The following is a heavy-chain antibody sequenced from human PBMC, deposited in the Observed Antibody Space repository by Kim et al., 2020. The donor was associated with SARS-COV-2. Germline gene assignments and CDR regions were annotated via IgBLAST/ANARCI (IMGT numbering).Heavy chain of an antibody. Sequence: GGSLRLSCAASGFTFTSYSMNWVRQAPGKRLEWLSYITSDTNRIYYADSVKGRFTMSRDNAKNSVYLQMNSLGDEDTAVYYCARSSQYRFDCWGQGTLVTVSS. CDR2: ITSDTNRI. J-gene: IGHJ4*02. V-gene: IGHV3-48*02. CDR3: ARSSQYRFDC. CDR1: GFTFTSYS. D-gene: IGHD1-1*01.